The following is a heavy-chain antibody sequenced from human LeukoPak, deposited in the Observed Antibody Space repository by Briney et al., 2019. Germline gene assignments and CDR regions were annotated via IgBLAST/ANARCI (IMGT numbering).Heavy chain of an antibody. V-gene: IGHV4-39*07. CDR2: IYYSGST. D-gene: IGHD3-10*01. CDR1: GGSISSSSYY. J-gene: IGHJ5*02. Sequence: SETLSLTCTVSGGSISSSSYYWGWIRQPPGKGLEWIGSIYYSGSTYYNPSLKSRVTISVDTSKNQFSLKLSSVTAADTAVYYCARDRGSGGTSHPWGQGTLVTVSS. CDR3: ARDRGSGGTSHP.